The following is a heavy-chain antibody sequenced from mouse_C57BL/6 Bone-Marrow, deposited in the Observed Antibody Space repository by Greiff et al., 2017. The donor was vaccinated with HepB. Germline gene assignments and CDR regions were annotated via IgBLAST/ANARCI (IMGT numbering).Heavy chain of an antibody. Sequence: QVQLQQSGPGLVAPSQSLSITCTVSGFSLTSYGVHWVRQPPGKGLEWLVVIWSDGSTTYNSALKSRLSISKDNSKSQVFLKMNSLQTDDTAMYYCARLITTVVATYYFDYWGQGTTLTVSS. V-gene: IGHV2-6*03. CDR1: GFSLTSYG. J-gene: IGHJ2*01. CDR3: ARLITTVVATYYFDY. D-gene: IGHD1-1*01. CDR2: IWSDGST.